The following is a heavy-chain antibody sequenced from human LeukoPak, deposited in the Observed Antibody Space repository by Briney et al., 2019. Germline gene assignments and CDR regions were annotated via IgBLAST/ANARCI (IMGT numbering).Heavy chain of an antibody. CDR1: GYTFTSYA. V-gene: IGHV7-4-1*02. D-gene: IGHD2-2*01. Sequence: ASVKVSCKASGYTFTSYAMNWVRQAPGQGLEWMGWINTNTGNPTYAQGFTGRFVFSLDTSVSTAYLQISSLKAEDTAVYYCARTVVVPTIYYYYYYMDVWGKGTTVTVSS. CDR3: ARTVVVPTIYYYYYYMDV. J-gene: IGHJ6*03. CDR2: INTNTGNP.